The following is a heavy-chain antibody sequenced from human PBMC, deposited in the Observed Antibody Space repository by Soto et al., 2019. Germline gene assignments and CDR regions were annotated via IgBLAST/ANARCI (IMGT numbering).Heavy chain of an antibody. J-gene: IGHJ6*02. CDR2: ISYDGSNK. CDR1: GFTSSSYA. V-gene: IGHV3-30-3*01. Sequence: PGGSLRLSCAAAGFTSSSYAMHWVRQAPGKGLEWVAVISYDGSNKYYADSVKGRFTISRDNSKNTLYLQMNSLRAEDTAVYYCARDGSGCSSTSCYLSGYYYYGMDVWGQGTTVTVSS. D-gene: IGHD2-2*01. CDR3: ARDGSGCSSTSCYLSGYYYYGMDV.